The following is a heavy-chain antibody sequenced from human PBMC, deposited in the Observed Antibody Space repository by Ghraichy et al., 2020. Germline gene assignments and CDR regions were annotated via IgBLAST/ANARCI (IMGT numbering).Heavy chain of an antibody. CDR2: IYTSGNT. V-gene: IGHV4-4*09. CDR3: VRHLQGMGVDAFDI. D-gene: IGHD2-8*01. CDR1: GVSISNFY. Sequence: SQTLSLTCTVSGVSISNFYWSWIRLPPTKGLEWIGYIYTSGNTNYNPSLKSRVTLSVDTSNNQFSLKLSSLTAADTAVYYCVRHLQGMGVDAFDIWGQGTMVTVSS. J-gene: IGHJ3*02.